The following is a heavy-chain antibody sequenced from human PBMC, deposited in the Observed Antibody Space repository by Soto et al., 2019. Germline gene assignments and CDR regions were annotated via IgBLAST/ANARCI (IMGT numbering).Heavy chain of an antibody. CDR1: GFPLSTYA. J-gene: IGHJ6*02. Sequence: EVQLVESGGGLVQPGGSLRLSCTASGFPLSTYAMDWVRQAPGQGLEWISYITTSSHTIYYADSVRGRFTISRDNAKNSLFLQMNSLRDEDTALYYCARLGIQVSHDVWGQGTTVIVSS. V-gene: IGHV3-48*02. CDR3: ARLGIQVSHDV. CDR2: ITTSSHTI. D-gene: IGHD5-18*01.